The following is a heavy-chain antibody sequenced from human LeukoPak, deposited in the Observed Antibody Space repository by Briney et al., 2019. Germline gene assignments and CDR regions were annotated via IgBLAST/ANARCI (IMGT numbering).Heavy chain of an antibody. CDR2: INPNSGGT. Sequence: GASVTVSCKASVYTFTGYYMHWVRQAPGQGLEWMGWINPNSGGTNNTQNFQGRVPITRDTAISTAYMELSRLRAADTAVYFCERVRCGYYVTYIDYWGQGTMVTVSS. J-gene: IGHJ4*02. V-gene: IGHV1-2*02. CDR3: ERVRCGYYVTYIDY. D-gene: IGHD3-22*01. CDR1: VYTFTGYY.